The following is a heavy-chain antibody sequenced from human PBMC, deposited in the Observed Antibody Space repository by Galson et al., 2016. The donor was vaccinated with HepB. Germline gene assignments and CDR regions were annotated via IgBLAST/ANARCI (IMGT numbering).Heavy chain of an antibody. D-gene: IGHD1-1*01. CDR2: ISSSSSDS. Sequence: SLRLSCAASAITVTTNYISWVRQAPGKGLEWISYISSSSSDSFYADSVKGRFTISRDNAKNSLYLKMSSLTDDDTAVYYCARGEIGTLPYYYFGMDVWGQGTTVTVSS. CDR3: ARGEIGTLPYYYFGMDV. J-gene: IGHJ6*02. V-gene: IGHV3-48*02. CDR1: AITVTTNY.